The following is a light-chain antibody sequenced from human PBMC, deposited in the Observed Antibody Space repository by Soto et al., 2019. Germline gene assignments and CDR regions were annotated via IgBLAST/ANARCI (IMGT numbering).Light chain of an antibody. Sequence: EIVLTQSPGTLSLSPGERATLYCRASQSVSSSSLAWYQQRRGQAPRLLIHDASSRATGIPDRFSGSGSGTDFTLTISRLEPEDFAVYYCQQYNNWLITFGQGTRLE. V-gene: IGKV3D-20*02. CDR2: DAS. CDR3: QQYNNWLIT. J-gene: IGKJ5*01. CDR1: QSVSSSS.